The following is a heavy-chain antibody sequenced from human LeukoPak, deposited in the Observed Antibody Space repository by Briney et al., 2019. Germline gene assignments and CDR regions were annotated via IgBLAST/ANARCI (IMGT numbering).Heavy chain of an antibody. CDR2: IYYSGST. D-gene: IGHD2-2*01. CDR1: GGSISSYY. J-gene: IGHJ6*02. CDR3: ARALPAAESRFYYYYYGMDV. Sequence: PSETLSLTCSVSGGSISSYYWSWIRQPPGKGLEWIGYIYYSGSTNYNPSLKSRVTISVDTSKNQFSLKLSSVTAADTAVYYCARALPAAESRFYYYYYGMDVWGQGTTVTVSS. V-gene: IGHV4-59*01.